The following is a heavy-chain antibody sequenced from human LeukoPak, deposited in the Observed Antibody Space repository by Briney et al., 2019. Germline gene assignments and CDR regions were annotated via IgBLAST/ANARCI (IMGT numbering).Heavy chain of an antibody. V-gene: IGHV1-8*01. CDR1: GYTFTSYD. CDR2: MNPTSGNT. CDR3: ARGGLTSCCGCFDY. J-gene: IGHJ4*02. Sequence: ASVKVSCKASGYTFTSYDITWVRQATGQGLEWMGWMNPTSGNTGFAQKFQGRVTMTRNASISTAYMELSSLRSDDTAVYYCARGGLTSCCGCFDYWGQGTLVTVSS. D-gene: IGHD2-2*01.